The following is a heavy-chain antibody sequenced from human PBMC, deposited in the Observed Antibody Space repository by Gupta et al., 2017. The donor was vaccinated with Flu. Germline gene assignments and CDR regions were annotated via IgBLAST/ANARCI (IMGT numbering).Heavy chain of an antibody. Sequence: INYWMYWVRQAPGKGLVWVARINRDGSRTSYADSVKGRVTISRDNAENTVYLQMNSLRDEDKAVYYCARGRKPTIGSGLDFWGQGALVTVSS. CDR3: ARGRKPTIGSGLDF. CDR1: INYW. V-gene: IGHV3-74*01. J-gene: IGHJ4*02. D-gene: IGHD6-19*01. CDR2: INRDGSRT.